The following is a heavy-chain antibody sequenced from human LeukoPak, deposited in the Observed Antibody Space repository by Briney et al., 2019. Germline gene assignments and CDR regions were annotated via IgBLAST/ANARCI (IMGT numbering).Heavy chain of an antibody. V-gene: IGHV4-31*03. CDR3: ARDSSGWYYFDY. D-gene: IGHD6-19*01. CDR1: GGFISCGGYY. Sequence: SQTLSLTCTVSGGFISCGGYYWRRIPQHPGKGLEWIEYIYYSGSTYYHPSLNSRVTIAVATTKNHFSLKLSSVTAADTVVYYGARDSSGWYYFDYWGRGTLVTVSS. CDR2: IYYSGST. J-gene: IGHJ4*02.